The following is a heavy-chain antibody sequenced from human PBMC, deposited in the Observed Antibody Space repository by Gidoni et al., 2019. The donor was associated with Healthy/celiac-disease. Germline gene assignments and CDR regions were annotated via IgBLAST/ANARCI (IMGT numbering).Heavy chain of an antibody. Sequence: ESLRICCKGSGYSFTSYWISWLRQMPGKGLEWMGRIDPSDSYTNYSPSFQGHVTISTDKSLSTAYLQWSILKASDTAMYYCSRHVIAAAGKDAFDIWGQGTMVTVSS. V-gene: IGHV5-10-1*01. CDR3: SRHVIAAAGKDAFDI. D-gene: IGHD6-13*01. J-gene: IGHJ3*02. CDR1: GYSFTSYW. CDR2: IDPSDSYT.